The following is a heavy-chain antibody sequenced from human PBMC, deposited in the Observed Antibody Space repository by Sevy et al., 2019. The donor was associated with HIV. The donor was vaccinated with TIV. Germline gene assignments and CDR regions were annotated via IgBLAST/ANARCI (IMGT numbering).Heavy chain of an antibody. V-gene: IGHV3-23*01. CDR3: AKGGGGHYDPGEIGYYFYYYNMDV. CDR2: ISGSGTRT. D-gene: IGHD3-22*01. J-gene: IGHJ6*03. CDR1: GFSFDSYG. Sequence: GGSLRLSCAVSGFSFDSYGMTWVRQAPGKGLEWVSGISGSGTRTYYADSVKGRFSISRDNSKNRLYLQMNSLRSEDTAIYYCAKGGGGHYDPGEIGYYFYYYNMDVWGKGTTVTVSS.